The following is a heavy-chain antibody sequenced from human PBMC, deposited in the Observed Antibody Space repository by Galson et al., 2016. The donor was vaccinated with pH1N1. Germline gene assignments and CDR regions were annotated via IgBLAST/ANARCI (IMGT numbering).Heavy chain of an antibody. CDR3: ARHQSSSDDYFFYNMDV. D-gene: IGHD6-6*01. Sequence: QSGAEVKKPGESLKISCKGSGYIFSTFWIGWVRQMPGKGLEWMGIVYPGDSDTRYNPPFKGQVTISVDKSISTAYLQWSSLKASDSAIYFCARHQSSSDDYFFYNMDVWGQGTTVTVSS. CDR1: GYIFSTFW. CDR2: VYPGDSDT. J-gene: IGHJ6*02. V-gene: IGHV5-51*01.